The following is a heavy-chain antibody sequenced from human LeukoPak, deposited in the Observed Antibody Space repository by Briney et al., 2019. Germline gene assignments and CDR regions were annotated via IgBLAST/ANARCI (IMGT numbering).Heavy chain of an antibody. V-gene: IGHV4-30-4*01. CDR1: GGSISSGDYS. D-gene: IGHD2-15*01. J-gene: IGHJ4*02. Sequence: ESSETLSLTCTVSGGSISSGDYSWSWIRQPPGKGLEWIGYIYYSGSTYYNPSLKSRVTISVDTSKNQFSLKLSSVTAADTAVYYCARGNFAAVAAFDYWGQGTLVTVSS. CDR2: IYYSGST. CDR3: ARGNFAAVAAFDY.